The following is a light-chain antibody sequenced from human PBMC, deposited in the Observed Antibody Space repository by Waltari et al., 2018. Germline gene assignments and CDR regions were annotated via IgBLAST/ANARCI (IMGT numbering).Light chain of an antibody. CDR2: WAS. V-gene: IGKV4-1*01. CDR3: QQYYSTPIT. Sequence: DIVMTQSPDSLAVSLGERATINCKSSTSVLNSSNNKNYLAWYQQKPGQPPKLLIYWASTRDSGVPERFSGSGSGTDFTLTISSLQAEDVAVYYCQQYYSTPITFGQGTRLEIK. CDR1: TSVLNSSNNKNY. J-gene: IGKJ5*01.